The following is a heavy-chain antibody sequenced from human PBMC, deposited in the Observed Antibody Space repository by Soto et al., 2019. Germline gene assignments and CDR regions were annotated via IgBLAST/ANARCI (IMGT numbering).Heavy chain of an antibody. D-gene: IGHD6-25*01. CDR3: ARVGLSAADFDY. V-gene: IGHV3-11*01. Sequence: GGSLRLSCEASGFIFSANYMTWIRQAPGKGLEWVSYIGGTSNVIYYADSVKGRFTISRDNAKNSLYLQMNSLRAEDTAVYYCARVGLSAADFDYWGQGAPVTAPQ. J-gene: IGHJ4*02. CDR1: GFIFSANY. CDR2: IGGTSNVI.